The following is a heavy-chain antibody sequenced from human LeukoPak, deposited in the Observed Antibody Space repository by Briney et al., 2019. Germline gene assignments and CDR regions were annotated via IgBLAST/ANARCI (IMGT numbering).Heavy chain of an antibody. CDR1: GFTFSSYT. J-gene: IGHJ4*02. CDR3: AREEGRYYDSSGYYDY. V-gene: IGHV3-21*01. Sequence: GGSLRLSCVASGFTFSSYTMNWVRQAPGKGLEWVSSISRSTSYIYYADSVKGRFTISRDNSKNTLYLQMNSLRAEDTAVYYCAREEGRYYDSSGYYDYWGQGTLVTVSS. CDR2: ISRSTSYI. D-gene: IGHD3-22*01.